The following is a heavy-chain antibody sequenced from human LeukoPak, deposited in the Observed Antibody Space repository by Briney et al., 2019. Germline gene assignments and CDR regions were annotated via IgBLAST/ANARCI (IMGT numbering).Heavy chain of an antibody. Sequence: SETLSLTCTVSGGSISSYYWSWIRQPPGKGLEWIGYIYYSGSTNYNPSLKSRVTISVDTSKNQFSLKLSSVTAADTAVYYCARVGKLLWFGELSLAFDIWGQGTMVTVSS. CDR2: IYYSGST. J-gene: IGHJ3*02. D-gene: IGHD3-10*01. CDR3: ARVGKLLWFGELSLAFDI. CDR1: GGSISSYY. V-gene: IGHV4-59*01.